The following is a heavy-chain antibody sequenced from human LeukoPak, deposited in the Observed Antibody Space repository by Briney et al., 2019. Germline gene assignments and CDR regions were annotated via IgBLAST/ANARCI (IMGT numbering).Heavy chain of an antibody. J-gene: IGHJ6*04. CDR2: INPSGGST. CDR3: ARDGVVVPAAMREEKYYYYYGMDV. CDR1: GYTFTSYY. Sequence: ASVKVSCKASGYTFTSYYTHWVRQAPGQGLEWMGIINPSGGSTSYAQKFQGRVTMTRDTSTSTVYMELSSLRSEDTAVYYCARDGVVVPAAMREEKYYYYYGMDVWGKGTTVTVSS. D-gene: IGHD2-2*01. V-gene: IGHV1-46*01.